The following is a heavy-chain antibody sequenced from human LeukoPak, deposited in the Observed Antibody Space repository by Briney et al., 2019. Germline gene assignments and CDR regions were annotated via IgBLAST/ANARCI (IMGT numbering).Heavy chain of an antibody. CDR2: IYYSGST. Sequence: SETLSLTCTVSGGSISSYYWSWIRQPPGKGLKWIGYIYYSGSTNYNPSLKSRVTISVDTSKNQFSLKLSSVTAADTAVYYCARPKYYYDSSGYFDIWGQGTMVTVSS. CDR1: GGSISSYY. CDR3: ARPKYYYDSSGYFDI. V-gene: IGHV4-59*08. J-gene: IGHJ3*02. D-gene: IGHD3-22*01.